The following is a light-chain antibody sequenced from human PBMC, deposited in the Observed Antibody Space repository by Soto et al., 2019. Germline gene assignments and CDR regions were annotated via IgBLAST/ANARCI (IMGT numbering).Light chain of an antibody. Sequence: IQMTQSPSSLSASVGDRVTITCRASQSVNSYLNWYQQRPGKAPKPLIYAASSFQSGVPSRFSGSGSGTHFTLTISSLQPEDFATYYCQQNYGTPWTFGQGTKVDIK. CDR3: QQNYGTPWT. CDR1: QSVNSY. CDR2: AAS. V-gene: IGKV1-39*01. J-gene: IGKJ1*01.